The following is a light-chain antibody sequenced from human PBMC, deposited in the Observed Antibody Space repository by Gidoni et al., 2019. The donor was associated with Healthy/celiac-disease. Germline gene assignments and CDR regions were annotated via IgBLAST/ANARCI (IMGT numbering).Light chain of an antibody. Sequence: EIVLTQSPGTLSLSPGERATLSCRASQSVSSSYLAWYQQKPGQAPRLLIYGASSRATGIPDRFSGSGSGTDFTLTISRLEPEDCAVYYCQQYGSSPPMITFGPGTKVDIK. CDR3: QQYGSSPPMIT. V-gene: IGKV3-20*01. J-gene: IGKJ3*01. CDR1: QSVSSSY. CDR2: GAS.